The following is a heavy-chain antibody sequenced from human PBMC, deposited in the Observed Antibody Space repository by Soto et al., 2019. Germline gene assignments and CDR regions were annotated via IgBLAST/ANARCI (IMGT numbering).Heavy chain of an antibody. V-gene: IGHV3-9*01. CDR2: ISWNSGYI. J-gene: IGHJ6*03. D-gene: IGHD2-2*01. CDR3: AKDGNIVVGPVAPVAGHYYMDV. CDR1: GFTFENYA. Sequence: EVQLVESGGGLVQPGRSLRLSCAASGFTFENYAMHWVRQGPGKGLEWVSGISWNSGYIGYADSVKGRFTISRDNAKNSLYLQMNSLRAEDTALYCCAKDGNIVVGPVAPVAGHYYMDVWGKGTTVTVSS.